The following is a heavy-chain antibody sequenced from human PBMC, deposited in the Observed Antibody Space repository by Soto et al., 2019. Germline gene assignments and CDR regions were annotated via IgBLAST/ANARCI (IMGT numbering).Heavy chain of an antibody. J-gene: IGHJ6*02. CDR1: GYTFTSYA. CDR2: INAGNGNT. D-gene: IGHD4-17*01. CDR3: AAPEFTVTNYYYYGMDV. V-gene: IGHV1-3*01. Sequence: ASVKVSCKASGYTFTSYAMHWVRQAPGQRLEWMGWINAGNGNTKYSQKFQERVTITRDMSTSTAYMELSSLRSEDTAVYYCAAPEFTVTNYYYYGMDVWGQGTTVTVSS.